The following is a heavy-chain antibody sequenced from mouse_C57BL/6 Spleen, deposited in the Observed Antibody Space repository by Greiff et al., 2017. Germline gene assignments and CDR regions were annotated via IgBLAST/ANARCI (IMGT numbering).Heavy chain of an antibody. CDR3: TVPRYYYGSSYHFDN. CDR2: IDPENGDT. Sequence: EVKLQQSGAELVRPGASVKLSCTASGFNIKDDYMHWVKQRPEQGLEWIGWIDPENGDTEYASKFQGKATITADTSSNTAYLQLSSLTSEDTAVYYCTVPRYYYGSSYHFDNWGQGTTLTVSS. J-gene: IGHJ2*01. V-gene: IGHV14-4*01. D-gene: IGHD1-1*01. CDR1: GFNIKDDY.